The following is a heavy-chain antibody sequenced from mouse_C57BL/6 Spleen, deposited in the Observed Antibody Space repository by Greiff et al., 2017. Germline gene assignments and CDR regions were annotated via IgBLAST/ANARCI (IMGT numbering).Heavy chain of an antibody. CDR1: GYSITSGYY. Sequence: EVKLVESGPGLVKPSQSLSLTCSVTGYSITSGYYWNWIRQFPGNKLEWMGYISYDGSNNYNPSLKNRISITRDTSKNQFFLKLNSVTTEDTATYYCASVLYGSDYFDYWGQGTTLTVSS. D-gene: IGHD1-1*01. CDR3: ASVLYGSDYFDY. CDR2: ISYDGSN. J-gene: IGHJ2*01. V-gene: IGHV3-6*01.